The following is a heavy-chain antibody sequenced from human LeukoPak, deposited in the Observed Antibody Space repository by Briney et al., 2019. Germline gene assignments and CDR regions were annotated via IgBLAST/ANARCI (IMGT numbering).Heavy chain of an antibody. CDR3: ARGGRYCTNGVCLNWFDP. CDR1: GGSFSDYY. V-gene: IGHV4-34*01. CDR2: INHSGST. J-gene: IGHJ5*02. D-gene: IGHD2-8*01. Sequence: SETLSLTCAVYGGSFSDYYWSWIRQPPGKGLEWIGEINHSGSTNYNPSLKSRVTISVDTSKNQFSLKLSSVTAADTAVYYCARGGRYCTNGVCLNWFDPWGQGTLVTVSS.